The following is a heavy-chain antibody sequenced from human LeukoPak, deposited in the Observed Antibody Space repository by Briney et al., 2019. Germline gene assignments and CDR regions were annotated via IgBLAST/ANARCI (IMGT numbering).Heavy chain of an antibody. CDR1: GGTFSSYA. J-gene: IGHJ4*02. CDR2: IIPIFGTA. V-gene: IGHV1-69*05. D-gene: IGHD5-24*01. Sequence: ASVKVSCKASGGTFSSYAISWVRQAPGQGLEWMGRIIPIFGTANYAQKFQGRVTITTDESTSTAYMELSSLRSEDTAVYYCVRDCRDGYNFEYFDYWGQGTLVTVSS. CDR3: VRDCRDGYNFEYFDY.